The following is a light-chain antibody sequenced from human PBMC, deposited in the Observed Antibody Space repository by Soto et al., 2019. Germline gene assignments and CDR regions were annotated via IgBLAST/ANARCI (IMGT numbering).Light chain of an antibody. CDR3: QQYDSFST. Sequence: DIQMTQSPSTLSASVGDRVTITCRASQSVGRWLAWYQQKPGRAPTVLIYKASTLKYGVQPRFSGSGSGTEFSLTISSLQPDDSATYFCQQYDSFSTFGQGTKVDIK. V-gene: IGKV1-5*03. CDR1: QSVGRW. CDR2: KAS. J-gene: IGKJ1*01.